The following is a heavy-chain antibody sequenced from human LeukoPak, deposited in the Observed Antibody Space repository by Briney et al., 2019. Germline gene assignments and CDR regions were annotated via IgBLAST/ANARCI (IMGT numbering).Heavy chain of an antibody. J-gene: IGHJ4*02. Sequence: PSETLSLTCTVSGGSISSGGYYWSWIRQPPGKGLEWIGYIYHSGSTYYNPSLKSRVTISVDRSKNQFSLKLSSVTAADTAVYYCAREADWNYVHIDYWGQGTLVTVSS. CDR2: IYHSGST. CDR1: GGSISSGGYY. V-gene: IGHV4-30-2*01. CDR3: AREADWNYVHIDY. D-gene: IGHD1-7*01.